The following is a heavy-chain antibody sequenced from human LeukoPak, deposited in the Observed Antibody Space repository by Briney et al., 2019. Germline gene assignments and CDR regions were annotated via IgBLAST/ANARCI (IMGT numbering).Heavy chain of an antibody. D-gene: IGHD2-15*01. Sequence: EASVKVSCKASGYTFTSYGISWVRQAPGQGLEWMGWISAYNGNTNYAQKLQGRVTMTTDTSTSTAYMELRSLRSDDTAVYYCAGGGERPDCSGGSCDAFDIWGQGTMVNVSS. CDR2: ISAYNGNT. V-gene: IGHV1-18*01. CDR1: GYTFTSYG. CDR3: AGGGERPDCSGGSCDAFDI. J-gene: IGHJ3*02.